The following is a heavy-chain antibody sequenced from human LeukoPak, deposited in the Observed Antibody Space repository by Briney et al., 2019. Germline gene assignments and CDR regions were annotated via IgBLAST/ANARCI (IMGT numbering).Heavy chain of an antibody. CDR1: GFTFSNYA. V-gene: IGHV3-23*01. D-gene: IGHD1-26*01. Sequence: PGGSLRLSCAASGFTFSNYAMSWVRQAPGKGLEWVSAISGSGGSTYYADSVKGRFTISRDNSKNTLYLQMNSLRAEDTAVYYCARDLRGSYGLFDYWGQGTLVTVSS. J-gene: IGHJ4*02. CDR2: ISGSGGST. CDR3: ARDLRGSYGLFDY.